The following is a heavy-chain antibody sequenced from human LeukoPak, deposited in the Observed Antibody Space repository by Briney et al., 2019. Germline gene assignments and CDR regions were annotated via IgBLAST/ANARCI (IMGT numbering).Heavy chain of an antibody. J-gene: IGHJ4*02. D-gene: IGHD3-22*01. Sequence: ASVKVSCKASGYTFTGYYMHWVRQAPGQGLEWMGWINPNSGGTNYAQKFQGRVTMTRDTSISTAYMELSRLRPDDTAVYYCARSYYSDSSGYYYGIPEDYWGQGTLVTVSS. CDR1: GYTFTGYY. CDR3: ARSYYSDSSGYYYGIPEDY. V-gene: IGHV1-2*02. CDR2: INPNSGGT.